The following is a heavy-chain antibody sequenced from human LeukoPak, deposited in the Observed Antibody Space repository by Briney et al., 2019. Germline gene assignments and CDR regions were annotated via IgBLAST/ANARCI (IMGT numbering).Heavy chain of an antibody. V-gene: IGHV3-20*04. D-gene: IGHD3-22*01. CDR2: VNWNGGST. Sequence: PGGSLRLSCAASGFTFDDYGMSWVRQAPGKGLEWISGVNWNGGSTGYADSVKGRFTISRDNAKNSLYLQMNSLRAEDTAVYYCAREQEDWGYYYGRRIDYWGQGTLVTVSS. J-gene: IGHJ4*02. CDR1: GFTFDDYG. CDR3: AREQEDWGYYYGRRIDY.